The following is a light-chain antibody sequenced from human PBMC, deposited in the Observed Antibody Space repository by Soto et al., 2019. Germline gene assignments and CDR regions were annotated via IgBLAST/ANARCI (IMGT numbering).Light chain of an antibody. V-gene: IGLV2-14*01. CDR1: SSDVGGYNY. CDR3: TSYTFSSTVV. Sequence: QSVLTQPAAVSGSPGQSITISCTGTSSDVGGYNYVSWYQQHPGKAPKLIIYEVSNRPSGISNRFSGSKSGSTASLTISGLQAEDEADYYCTSYTFSSTVVFGGGTKVTVL. CDR2: EVS. J-gene: IGLJ2*01.